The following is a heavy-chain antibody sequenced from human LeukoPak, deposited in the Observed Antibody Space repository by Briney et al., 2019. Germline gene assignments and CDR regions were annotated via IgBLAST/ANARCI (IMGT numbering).Heavy chain of an antibody. CDR2: INHSGST. J-gene: IGHJ4*02. Sequence: SETLSLTCAVYGGSFSGYYWSWIRQPPGKGLEWIGEINHSGSTNYNPSLKSRVTISVDTSKNQFSLKLSSVTAADTAVYYCARQVPYSSSWSTPYYFDYWGQGTLVTVSS. CDR1: GGSFSGYY. D-gene: IGHD6-13*01. V-gene: IGHV4-34*01. CDR3: ARQVPYSSSWSTPYYFDY.